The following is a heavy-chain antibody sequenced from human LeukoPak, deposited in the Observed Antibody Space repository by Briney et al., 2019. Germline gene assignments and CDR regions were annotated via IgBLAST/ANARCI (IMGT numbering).Heavy chain of an antibody. CDR1: GFTFSSYE. CDR3: TRGAYSSGPFDP. J-gene: IGHJ5*02. CDR2: ISSSGSTI. Sequence: AGGSLRLSCAASGFTFSSYEMNWVRQAPGKGLEWVSYISSSGSTIYYADSVKGRFTISRDNAKNMLYLQMSSLRAEDTAVYYCTRGAYSSGPFDPWGQGTLVTVSS. V-gene: IGHV3-48*03. D-gene: IGHD6-19*01.